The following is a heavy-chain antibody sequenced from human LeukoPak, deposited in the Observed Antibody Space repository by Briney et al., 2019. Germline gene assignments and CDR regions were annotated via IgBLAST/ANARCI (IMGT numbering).Heavy chain of an antibody. Sequence: SETLSLTCGVSDGSLSGFFWSWMRQPPGKGLEWVGEILHRGSSYYNPSLKSRVSLSVDTSTNRLSLNLTSVTAADAAVYYCARGVKEVGRFYFYMDVWGHGTAVIVSS. CDR3: ARGVKEVGRFYFYMDV. D-gene: IGHD2/OR15-2a*01. J-gene: IGHJ6*03. CDR1: DGSLSGFF. CDR2: ILHRGSS. V-gene: IGHV4-34*01.